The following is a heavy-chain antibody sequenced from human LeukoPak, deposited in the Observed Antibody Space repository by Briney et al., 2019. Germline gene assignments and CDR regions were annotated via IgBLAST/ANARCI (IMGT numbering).Heavy chain of an antibody. CDR3: AKGKNWNVCDY. CDR2: INQDGSVK. CDR1: GFTFSSYW. V-gene: IGHV3-7*01. J-gene: IGHJ4*02. D-gene: IGHD1-1*01. Sequence: GGSLRLSCAVSGFTFSSYWMIWFRQAPGKGLEWVAHINQDGSVKNYVDSVKGRFTISRDNANNFLYLQMNSLRAEDTAVYYCAKGKNWNVCDYWGRGTLVTVSS.